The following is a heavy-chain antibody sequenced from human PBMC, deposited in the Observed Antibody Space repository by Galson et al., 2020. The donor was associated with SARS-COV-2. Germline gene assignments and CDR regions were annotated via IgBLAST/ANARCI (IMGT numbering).Heavy chain of an antibody. Sequence: GGSLRLSCAASGFTFSRYAMSWVRQAPGKGLDWVSGFSGSGGGTYYAAPVKGGFTISRDNSKTTLYLQMNSLRAEDTPLYYCEKDQGNDYGEQLHYWGQGTLVTVSS. J-gene: IGHJ4*02. V-gene: IGHV3-23*01. CDR3: EKDQGNDYGEQLHY. D-gene: IGHD4-17*01. CDR2: FSGSGGGT. CDR1: GFTFSRYA.